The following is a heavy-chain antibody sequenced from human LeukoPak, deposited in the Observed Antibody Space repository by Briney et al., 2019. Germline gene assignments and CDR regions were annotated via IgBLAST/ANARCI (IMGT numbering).Heavy chain of an antibody. CDR1: GYTFTSFG. D-gene: IGHD6-19*01. CDR3: ARVQGSSGWYIFDY. J-gene: IGHJ4*02. V-gene: IGHV1-18*01. Sequence: ASVKVSCKASGYTFTSFGISWVRQAPGQGLEWMGWISAYNANTNFAQNLQGRVTMTTDTSTRTAYMELRSLRSDDTAVYYCARVQGSSGWYIFDYWGQGTLVTVSS. CDR2: ISAYNANT.